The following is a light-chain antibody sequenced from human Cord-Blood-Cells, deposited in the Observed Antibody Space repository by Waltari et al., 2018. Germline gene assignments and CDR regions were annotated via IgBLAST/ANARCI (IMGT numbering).Light chain of an antibody. Sequence: QSALTQPASVSGSPGQSITISCTGTSSDVGSYNLVSWYQQHPGKPPKLMIYEGSKRPSGVSNRVSGSKSGNTASLTISGLQAEDEADYYCCSYAGSSTWVFGGGTKLTVL. CDR1: SSDVGSYNL. V-gene: IGLV2-23*01. J-gene: IGLJ3*02. CDR3: CSYAGSSTWV. CDR2: EGS.